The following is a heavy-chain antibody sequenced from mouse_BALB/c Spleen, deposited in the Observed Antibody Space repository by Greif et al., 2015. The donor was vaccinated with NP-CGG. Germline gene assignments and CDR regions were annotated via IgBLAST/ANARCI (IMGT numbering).Heavy chain of an antibody. CDR2: ISSGGSYT. V-gene: IGHV5-9-4*01. Sequence: EVMLVESGGGLVKPGGSLKLSCAASGFTFSSYAMSWVRQSPEKRLEWVAEISSGGSYTYYPDTVTGRFTISRDNAKNTLYLEMSSLRSEDTAMYYCAKDYGSSLYAMDYWGQGTSVTVSS. CDR1: GFTFSSYA. J-gene: IGHJ4*01. D-gene: IGHD1-1*01. CDR3: AKDYGSSLYAMDY.